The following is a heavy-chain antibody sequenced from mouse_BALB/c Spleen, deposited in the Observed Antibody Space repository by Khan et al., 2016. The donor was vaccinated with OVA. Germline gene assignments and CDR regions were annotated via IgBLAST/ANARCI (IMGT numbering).Heavy chain of an antibody. V-gene: IGHV3-2*02. CDR2: ISYSGNT. Sequence: EVELVESGPGLVKPSQSLSLTCTVTGYSITSDYAWNWIRQFPGNKLEWMGYISYSGNTKYNPSLKSRVSITRDTSKNQFFLQLNSVTIEDTATYDCARIYGGDFDYWGQGTTLTVSS. CDR1: GYSITSDYA. J-gene: IGHJ2*01. D-gene: IGHD1-1*01. CDR3: ARIYGGDFDY.